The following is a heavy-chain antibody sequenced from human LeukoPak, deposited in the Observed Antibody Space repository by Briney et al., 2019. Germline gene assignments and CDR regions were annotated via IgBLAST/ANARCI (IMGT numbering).Heavy chain of an antibody. J-gene: IGHJ6*03. V-gene: IGHV3-21*01. D-gene: IGHD3-10*01. CDR1: GFTFSNYN. Sequence: SGGSLRLSCAASGFTFSNYNMNWVRQAPGKGLEWVSSITTTSTYIYYADSVKGRFTISRDNAKNSLYLQINSLRAEDTAVYYCARLSAYYYGSFFYYYMDVWGKGTTVTVSS. CDR2: ITTTSTYI. CDR3: ARLSAYYYGSFFYYYMDV.